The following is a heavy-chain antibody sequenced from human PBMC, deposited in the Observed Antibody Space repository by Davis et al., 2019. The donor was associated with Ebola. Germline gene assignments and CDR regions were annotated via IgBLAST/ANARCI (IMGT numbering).Heavy chain of an antibody. J-gene: IGHJ6*02. CDR2: INAGNGNT. Sequence: AASVKVSCKASGYSFTDDGISWVRQAPGQRLEWMGWINAGNGNTKYSQKFQGRVTITRDTSASTAYMELSSLRSEDTAVYYCARGPRVYSGYYYYYYGMDVWGQGTTVTVSS. CDR3: ARGPRVYSGYYYYYYGMDV. V-gene: IGHV1-3*01. D-gene: IGHD1-26*01. CDR1: GYSFTDDG.